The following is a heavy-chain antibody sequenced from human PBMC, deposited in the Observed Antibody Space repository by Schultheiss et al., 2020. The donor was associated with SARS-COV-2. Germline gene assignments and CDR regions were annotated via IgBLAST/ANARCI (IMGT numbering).Heavy chain of an antibody. CDR1: GFTFSSYG. J-gene: IGHJ4*02. CDR3: ARCNRLNYYDY. D-gene: IGHD1-14*01. CDR2: IWYDGSNK. V-gene: IGHV3-33*01. Sequence: GESLKISCAASGFTFSSYGMHWVRQAPGKGLEWVAVIWYDGSNKYYTDSVKGRFTISRDNSKNTVYLQMNSLRAEDTDVYYCARCNRLNYYDYWGQGTLVTVSS.